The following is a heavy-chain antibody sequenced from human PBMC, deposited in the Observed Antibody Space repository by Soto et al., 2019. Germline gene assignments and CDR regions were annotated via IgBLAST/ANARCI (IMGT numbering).Heavy chain of an antibody. CDR3: ARKDKSGFFNWFDP. CDR1: GYRFTSYW. CDR2: IFPSDSDT. D-gene: IGHD3-22*01. Sequence: PGESLKISCRTSGYRFTSYWIAWVRQMPGKGLEWMGIIFPSDSDTRYSPSFQGQVTISADRSTSTVFLQWASLKASDTAVYFCARKDKSGFFNWFDPWGQGTLVTVSS. V-gene: IGHV5-51*01. J-gene: IGHJ5*02.